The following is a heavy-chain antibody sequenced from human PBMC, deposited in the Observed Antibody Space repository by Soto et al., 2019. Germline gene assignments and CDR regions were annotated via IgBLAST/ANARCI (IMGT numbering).Heavy chain of an antibody. D-gene: IGHD4-17*01. V-gene: IGHV1-69*13. CDR1: GGTFSSYA. J-gene: IGHJ5*02. Sequence: SVKVSCKASGGTFSSYAISWVRQAPGQGLEWMGGIIPIFGTANYAQKFQGRVTITADESTRTAYMELSSLRSEDTAVYYCARDFGDYTNENWSDPGGKGTLVTVSS. CDR2: IIPIFGTA. CDR3: ARDFGDYTNENWSDP.